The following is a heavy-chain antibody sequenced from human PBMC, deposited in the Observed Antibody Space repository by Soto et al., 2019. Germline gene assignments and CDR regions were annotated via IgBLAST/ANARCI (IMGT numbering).Heavy chain of an antibody. J-gene: IGHJ5*02. CDR2: ISTNNGNT. V-gene: IGHV1-18*01. CDR3: ARGIKYVDYSWWFDP. D-gene: IGHD4-17*01. Sequence: ASVKVSCKASGITFSDSGIRWVRQAPGQVLECRRWISTNNGNTNYPRHLLGIVSMTTDTPTSTVYMDLSSLQSEDTAVYYCARGIKYVDYSWWFDPWGPGTLVTVSS. CDR1: GITFSDSG.